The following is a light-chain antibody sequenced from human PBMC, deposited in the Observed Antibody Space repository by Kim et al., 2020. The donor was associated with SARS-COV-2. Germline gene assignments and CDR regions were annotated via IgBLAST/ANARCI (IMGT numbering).Light chain of an antibody. CDR1: TIGIQN. CDR2: YDT. Sequence: AGKRGRVPCGEKTIGIQNVHGDQQKPGQAAVLVIYYDTDRPSGIPERFSGSNSGNTATLTISRVEAGDEADYYCQVWDTGSDHPIFGGGTKVTVL. CDR3: QVWDTGSDHPI. J-gene: IGLJ2*01. V-gene: IGLV3-21*04.